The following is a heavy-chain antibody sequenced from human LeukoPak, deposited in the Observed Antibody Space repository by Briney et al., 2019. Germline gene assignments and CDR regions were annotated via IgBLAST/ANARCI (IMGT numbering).Heavy chain of an antibody. J-gene: IGHJ4*02. Sequence: GGSLRLSCAASGFTLSNYAMHWVRQPAGEGLEWVSAIGTAGDTFYPGSVKGRFTISRDNAKKSLFLQVNSLRAEDTAVYYCARQNTPHGNFDYWGQGTLVTVSS. CDR1: GFTLSNYA. CDR3: ARQNTPHGNFDY. CDR2: IGTAGDT. D-gene: IGHD5-24*01. V-gene: IGHV3-13*01.